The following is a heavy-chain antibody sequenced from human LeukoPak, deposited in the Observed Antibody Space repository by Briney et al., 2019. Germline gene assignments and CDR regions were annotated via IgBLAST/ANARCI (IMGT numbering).Heavy chain of an antibody. J-gene: IGHJ4*02. V-gene: IGHV4-59*12. Sequence: SETLSLTCTVPGGSISSYYWIWIRQPPGKGLEWIGYIYYSGSTNYNPSLRSRVTISADESKNQFSLTFSPVTAADTAVYFCARAPPWALDYWGPGNLATVSS. CDR3: ARAPPWALDY. D-gene: IGHD7-27*01. CDR2: IYYSGST. CDR1: GGSISSYY.